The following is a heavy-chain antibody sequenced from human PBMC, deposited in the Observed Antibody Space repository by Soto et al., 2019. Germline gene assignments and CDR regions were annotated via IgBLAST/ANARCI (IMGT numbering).Heavy chain of an antibody. V-gene: IGHV4-59*01. CDR2: IYYSGSI. CDR3: ARLRGNCSGGSCYPDY. D-gene: IGHD2-15*01. J-gene: IGHJ4*02. Sequence: QVQLQESGPGLVKPSETLSLTCTVSDGSISSYYWTWIRQPPGKGLEWIGYIYYSGSINYNPSLTSRLTIAVDTSKNQFSLKLSSATAADTAVYYCARLRGNCSGGSCYPDYWGQGTLVTVSS. CDR1: DGSISSYY.